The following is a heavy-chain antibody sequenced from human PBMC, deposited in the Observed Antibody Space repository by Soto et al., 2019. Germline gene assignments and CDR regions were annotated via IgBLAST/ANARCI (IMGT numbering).Heavy chain of an antibody. V-gene: IGHV1-18*01. J-gene: IGHJ4*02. Sequence: QVHLVQSGAEVKKPGASVKVSCKGSGYAFTTYGITWVRQAPGQGLEWMGWISAHNGNTNYAQKLQGRVTVTRDTSTSTAYMELRSLRSDDTAVYYCESGRNGDYRGQGALVTVSS. CDR2: ISAHNGNT. D-gene: IGHD1-1*01. CDR3: ESGRNGDY. CDR1: GYAFTTYG.